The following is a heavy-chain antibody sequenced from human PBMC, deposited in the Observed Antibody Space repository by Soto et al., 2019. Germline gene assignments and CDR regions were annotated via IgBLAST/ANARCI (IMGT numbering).Heavy chain of an antibody. V-gene: IGHV4-31*03. Sequence: SETLSLTCTVSGGSISSGGYYWSWIRQHPGKGLEWIGYIYYSGSAYYNPSLKSRVTISVDTSKNQLSLKLSSVTAADTAVYYCARARYYYGSGSYPDYFEYWGQGTLVTVSS. CDR3: ARARYYYGSGSYPDYFEY. CDR2: IYYSGSA. J-gene: IGHJ4*02. CDR1: GGSISSGGYY. D-gene: IGHD3-10*01.